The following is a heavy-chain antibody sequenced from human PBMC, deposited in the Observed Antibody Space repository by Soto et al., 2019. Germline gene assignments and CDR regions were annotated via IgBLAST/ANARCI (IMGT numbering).Heavy chain of an antibody. V-gene: IGHV3-72*01. CDR3: VRADCGTSCYRWYFAL. D-gene: IGHD2-2*01. J-gene: IGHJ2*01. CDR1: GFTFSDHY. CDR2: TRNKANSYTT. Sequence: EVQLVESGGGLVQPGGSLRLSCAASGFTFSDHYMDWVRQAPGKGLEWVSRTRNKANSYTTEYAASVKGRFTISRDDSKNSLYLQMNSLKTEDTAMYYCVRADCGTSCYRWYFALWGRGTLVTVSS.